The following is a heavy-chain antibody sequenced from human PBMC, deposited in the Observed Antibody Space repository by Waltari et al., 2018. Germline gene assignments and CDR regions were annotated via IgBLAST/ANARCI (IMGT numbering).Heavy chain of an antibody. Sequence: EVQLLESGGGLVQPGGSLRLSCAASGFTFSSYAMSWVRQAPGKGLEWVSVIYSGGSTYYADSVKGRVTICRDNSKNTLYRQMNSLRAEDTAVYYCAKDGADGGSGWYADYYYYMDVWGKGTTVTVSS. CDR1: GFTFSSYA. CDR3: AKDGADGGSGWYADYYYYMDV. J-gene: IGHJ6*03. D-gene: IGHD6-19*01. V-gene: IGHV3-23*03. CDR2: IYSGGST.